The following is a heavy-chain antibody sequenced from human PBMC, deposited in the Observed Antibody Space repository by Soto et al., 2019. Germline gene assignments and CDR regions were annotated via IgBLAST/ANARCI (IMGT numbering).Heavy chain of an antibody. CDR1: GYTFTSYG. D-gene: IGHD3-10*01. CDR3: ARDRITMVRGVIGDY. CDR2: SSAYNGNT. Sequence: QVQLVQSGAEVKKPGASVKVSCKASGYTFTSYGISWVRQAPGQGLEWMGWSSAYNGNTNYAQKLKGRFTMTTDTSTSTAYMELRSLRSDDTAVYYCARDRITMVRGVIGDYWGQGTLVTVSS. J-gene: IGHJ4*02. V-gene: IGHV1-18*01.